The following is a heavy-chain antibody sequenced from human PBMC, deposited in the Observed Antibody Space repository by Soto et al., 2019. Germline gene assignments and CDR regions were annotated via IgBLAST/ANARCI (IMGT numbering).Heavy chain of an antibody. CDR3: ARDETEGYSYGYVGY. CDR1: GFTFSSYG. J-gene: IGHJ4*02. CDR2: IWHDGSNK. D-gene: IGHD5-18*01. Sequence: QVQLVESGGGVVQPGRSLRLSCAASGFTFSSYGMHWVRQAPGKGLEWVAVIWHDGSNKYYADSVKGRFTISRDNSKNTLYPQKNSLRAEDTGVYYCARDETEGYSYGYVGYWGQGTLVTVSS. V-gene: IGHV3-33*01.